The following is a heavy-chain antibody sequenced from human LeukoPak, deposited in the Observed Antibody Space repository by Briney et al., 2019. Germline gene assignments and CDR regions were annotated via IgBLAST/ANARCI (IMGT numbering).Heavy chain of an antibody. J-gene: IGHJ4*02. CDR3: ARGQSLNDY. Sequence: GASVKVSCKASGYTFTEYYMHWVRQAPGQGLEWMGWINPNSGGANYAEKFQGRVTMTRDTSISTAYIELSRLRYDDTALYYCARGQSLNDYWGQGTLVTVSS. CDR2: INPNSGGA. V-gene: IGHV1-2*02. CDR1: GYTFTEYY.